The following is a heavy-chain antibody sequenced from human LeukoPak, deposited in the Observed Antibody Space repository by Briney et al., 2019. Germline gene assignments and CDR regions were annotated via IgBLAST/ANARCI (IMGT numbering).Heavy chain of an antibody. J-gene: IGHJ4*02. CDR1: GFTFSSYS. V-gene: IGHV3-21*01. Sequence: GGSLRLSCAASGFTFSSYSMNWVRQTPGKGLEWVSSISSSSSYIYYADSVKGRFAISRDNAKNSLYLQMNSLRAEDTAVYYCARETDPTDYWGQGTLVTVSS. CDR3: ARETDPTDY. CDR2: ISSSSSYI.